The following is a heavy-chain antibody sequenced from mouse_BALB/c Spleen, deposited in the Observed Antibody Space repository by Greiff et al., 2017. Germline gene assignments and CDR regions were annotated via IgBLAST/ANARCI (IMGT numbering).Heavy chain of an antibody. CDR1: GFSLTSYG. CDR3: ASRLVRDAMDY. Sequence: QVQLKESGPGLVAPSQSLSITCTVSGFSLTSYGVHWVRQPPGKGLEWLGVIWAGGSTNYNSALMSRLSISKDNSKSQVFLKMNSLQTDDTAMYYCASRLVRDAMDYWGQGTSVTVSS. D-gene: IGHD2-10*02. J-gene: IGHJ4*01. V-gene: IGHV2-9*02. CDR2: IWAGGST.